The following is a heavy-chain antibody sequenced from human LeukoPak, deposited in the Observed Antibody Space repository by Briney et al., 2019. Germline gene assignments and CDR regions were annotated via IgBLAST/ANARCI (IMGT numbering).Heavy chain of an antibody. D-gene: IGHD3-10*01. J-gene: IGHJ6*03. Sequence: ASVKVSCKASGYTFTSYDINWVRQATGQGLEWMGWMNPNSGNTGYAQKFQGRVTMTRNTSISTAYMELSSLRSGDTAVYYCARVYYGSGSPNYYYYYYMDVWGKGTTVTISS. CDR1: GYTFTSYD. V-gene: IGHV1-8*01. CDR3: ARVYYGSGSPNYYYYYYMDV. CDR2: MNPNSGNT.